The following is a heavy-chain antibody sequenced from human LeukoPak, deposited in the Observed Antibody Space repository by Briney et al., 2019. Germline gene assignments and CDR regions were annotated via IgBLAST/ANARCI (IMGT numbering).Heavy chain of an antibody. Sequence: GGSLRLSCAVSGITLSNYAMSWVRQAPGKGLEWVAAISGSGGGTHYADSVKGRFTISRDNSKNTVYLQMDSLRVEDTAVYYWGKTTSVYSSGRYPGWPVDYWGQGTLVTVSS. CDR2: ISGSGGGT. J-gene: IGHJ4*02. CDR3: GKTTSVYSSGRYPGWPVDY. V-gene: IGHV3-23*01. CDR1: GITLSNYA. D-gene: IGHD6-19*01.